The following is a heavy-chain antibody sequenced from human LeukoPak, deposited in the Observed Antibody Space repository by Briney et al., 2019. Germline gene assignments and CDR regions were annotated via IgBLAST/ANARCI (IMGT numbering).Heavy chain of an antibody. V-gene: IGHV4-31*03. J-gene: IGHJ6*03. CDR2: IYYSGST. Sequence: SQTLSLTCTVSGGSISNGGYYWSWIRQHPGKGLEWIGYIYYSGSTYYNPSLKSRVTISVDTSKNQFSQNLSSVTAADTAVYYCARGLTYPYYYYMDVWGKGTTVTVSS. CDR1: GGSISNGGYY. CDR3: ARGLTYPYYYYMDV. D-gene: IGHD3-9*01.